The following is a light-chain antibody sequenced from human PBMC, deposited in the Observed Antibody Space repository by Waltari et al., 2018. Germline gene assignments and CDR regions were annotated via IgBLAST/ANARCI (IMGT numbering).Light chain of an antibody. CDR2: AAS. CDR3: LQDYNYPRT. CDR1: QDIRND. J-gene: IGKJ1*01. V-gene: IGKV1-6*01. Sequence: AIQMTQSPSSLSASVGDRITITCRASQDIRNDVGWYQQKPGEAPKLLIYAASILQSGVPSNFSGSGSGTDFTLTINSLQPEDFATYYCLQDYNYPRTFGQGTKVEIK.